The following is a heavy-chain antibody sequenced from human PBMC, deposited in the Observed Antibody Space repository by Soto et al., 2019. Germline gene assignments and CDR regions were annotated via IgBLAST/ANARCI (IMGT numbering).Heavy chain of an antibody. Sequence: GGSLRLSCAASGFTFSSHSMSWVRQAPGKGREWVSAISGSGGSKYYGDSVKGRFTISRENSKNTLYLQMKSLRAEDTAVYYCAKDVVTAAMNYYYYYVDVWGKGTTVTVS. J-gene: IGHJ6*03. V-gene: IGHV3-23*01. CDR3: AKDVVTAAMNYYYYYVDV. CDR2: ISGSGGSK. CDR1: GFTFSSHS. D-gene: IGHD2-2*01.